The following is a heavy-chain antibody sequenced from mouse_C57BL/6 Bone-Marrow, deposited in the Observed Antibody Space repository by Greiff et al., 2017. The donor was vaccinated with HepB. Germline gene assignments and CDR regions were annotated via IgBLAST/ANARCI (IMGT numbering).Heavy chain of an antibody. V-gene: IGHV1-5*01. CDR3: ARNYYYGSSYWGYWYFDV. J-gene: IGHJ1*03. Sequence: VQLQQSGTVLARPGASVKMSCKTSGYTFTSYWMHWVKQRPGQGLEWIGAIYPGNSDTSYNQKFKGKAKLTAVTSASTAYMELSSLTNEDSAVYYCARNYYYGSSYWGYWYFDVWGTGTTVTVSS. CDR1: GYTFTSYW. D-gene: IGHD1-1*01. CDR2: IYPGNSDT.